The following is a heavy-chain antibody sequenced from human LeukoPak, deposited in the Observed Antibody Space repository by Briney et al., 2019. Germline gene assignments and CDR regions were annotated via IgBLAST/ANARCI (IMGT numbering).Heavy chain of an antibody. Sequence: GGSLRLSCAASGFTFSSYAMSWVRQAPGKGLKWVSTINDNGAGTYYADSVKGRFTISRDNSKNMLLLQMNTLRPEDTAVYYCASLQGGSGSYPESNFDYWGQGTLVTVSS. CDR3: ASLQGGSGSYPESNFDY. J-gene: IGHJ4*02. CDR2: INDNGAGT. V-gene: IGHV3-23*01. D-gene: IGHD3-10*01. CDR1: GFTFSSYA.